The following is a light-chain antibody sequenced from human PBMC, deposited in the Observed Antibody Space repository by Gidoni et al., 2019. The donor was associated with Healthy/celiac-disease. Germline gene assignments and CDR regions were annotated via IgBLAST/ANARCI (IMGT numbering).Light chain of an antibody. CDR3: QQRSNWPPMYT. CDR2: DAS. CDR1: QSVSSY. Sequence: EIVLTPSPATLSLSPGERATLSCRASQSVSSYLAWYQQKPGQAPRLLIYDASNRATGIPARFSGSGSGTDFTLTISSLEPEDFAVYYCQQRSNWPPMYTFGQXTKLEIK. V-gene: IGKV3-11*01. J-gene: IGKJ2*01.